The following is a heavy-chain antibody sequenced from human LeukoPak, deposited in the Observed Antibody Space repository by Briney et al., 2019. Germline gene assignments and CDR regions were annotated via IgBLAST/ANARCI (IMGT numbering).Heavy chain of an antibody. V-gene: IGHV3-7*01. D-gene: IGHD2-15*01. CDR1: GFIFYNDW. CDR3: AKNTESQVIFRD. Sequence: GGSLRLSCAASGFIFYNDWMSWVRQAPGKGLGWGDNIKQNGSEKYYLDSVKGRFTISRDNAKNSLDLQMNSLRAEDTAVYYCAKNTESQVIFRDWGQGTLVTVSS. J-gene: IGHJ4*02. CDR2: IKQNGSEK.